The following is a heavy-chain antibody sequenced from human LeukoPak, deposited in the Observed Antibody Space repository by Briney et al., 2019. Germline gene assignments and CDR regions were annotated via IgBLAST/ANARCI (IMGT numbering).Heavy chain of an antibody. Sequence: SETLSLTCTVSGDSISSTSYYWDWIRQPPGKGLEWIGSIYNSGTAYYNPSLKSRVTISVDTSKNQFSLKVSSVTAADTAVYYCASRVYGLGSFNYWGQGTLVTVSS. J-gene: IGHJ4*01. D-gene: IGHD3-10*01. CDR3: ASRVYGLGSFNY. CDR2: IYNSGTA. V-gene: IGHV4-39*01. CDR1: GDSISSTSYY.